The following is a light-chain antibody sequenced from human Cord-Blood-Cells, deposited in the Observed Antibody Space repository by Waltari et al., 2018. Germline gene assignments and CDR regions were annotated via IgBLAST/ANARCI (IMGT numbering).Light chain of an antibody. CDR3: QQYYNWPPRT. V-gene: IGKV3-15*01. J-gene: IGKJ1*01. CDR1: QSVSSN. CDR2: GAS. Sequence: EIVMTQSPATLSVSPGDRATLSCRASQSVSSNLAWYQQKPGQAPRLLIYGASTRATGIPARFSGSGSGTEFTLTISSLQSEDFAVYYCQQYYNWPPRTFGQGTKVEIK.